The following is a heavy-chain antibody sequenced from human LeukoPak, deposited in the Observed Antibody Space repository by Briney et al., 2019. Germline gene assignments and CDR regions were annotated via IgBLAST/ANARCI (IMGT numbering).Heavy chain of an antibody. CDR2: ISSNGGST. CDR3: ARWRGVGATTYYGMDV. V-gene: IGHV3-64*01. CDR1: GFTYSSYA. D-gene: IGHD1-26*01. J-gene: IGHJ6*02. Sequence: GGSLRLSCAASGFTYSSYAMHWVRQDPGKGLEYVSAISSNGGSTYYANSVKGRFTISRDNSKNTLYLQMGSLRAEDMAVYYCARWRGVGATTYYGMDVWGQGTTVTVSS.